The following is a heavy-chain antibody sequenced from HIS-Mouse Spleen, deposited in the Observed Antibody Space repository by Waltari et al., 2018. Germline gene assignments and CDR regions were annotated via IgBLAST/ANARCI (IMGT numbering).Heavy chain of an antibody. CDR1: GGSFSGYY. CDR3: ARVKFGSEADAFDI. CDR2: INHRGRT. Sequence: QVQLQQWGAGLLKPSETLSLTCAVYGGSFSGYYWSWIRQPPGKGLEWIGEINHRGRTNYNPSLKSRVTISVDTSKNQFSLKLSSVTAADTAVYYCARVKFGSEADAFDIWGQGTMVTVSS. D-gene: IGHD3-10*01. V-gene: IGHV4-34*01. J-gene: IGHJ3*02.